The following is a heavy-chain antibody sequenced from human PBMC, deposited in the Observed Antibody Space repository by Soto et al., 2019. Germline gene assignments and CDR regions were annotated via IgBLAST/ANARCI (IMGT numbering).Heavy chain of an antibody. CDR2: INPNSGGT. J-gene: IGHJ6*02. CDR3: ARESTGLGRRHYYYGMDV. Sequence: ASVKVSCKASGYTFTGYYMHWVRQAPGQGLEWMGWINPNSGGTNYAQKFQGWVTMTRDTSISTAYMELSRLRSDDTAVYYCARESTGLGRRHYYYGMDVWGQGTTVTVSS. CDR1: GYTFTGYY. V-gene: IGHV1-2*04. D-gene: IGHD3-10*01.